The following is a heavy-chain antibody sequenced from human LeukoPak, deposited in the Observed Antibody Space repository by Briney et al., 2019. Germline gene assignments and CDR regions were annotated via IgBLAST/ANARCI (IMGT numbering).Heavy chain of an antibody. Sequence: PSETLALTCTVSGYSISSGHYWGWIRQPPGKGLEWIGNIYHSGSTYYNPSLKSRVTISVDTSKNQFSLKLNSVTAADTAVYYCARTRSGYSTLGYWGQGTLVTVSS. CDR3: ARTRSGYSTLGY. V-gene: IGHV4-38-2*02. CDR1: GYSISSGHY. CDR2: IYHSGST. D-gene: IGHD1-26*01. J-gene: IGHJ4*02.